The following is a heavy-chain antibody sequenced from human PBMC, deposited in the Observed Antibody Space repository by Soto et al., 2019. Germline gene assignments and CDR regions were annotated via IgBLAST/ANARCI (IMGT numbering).Heavy chain of an antibody. CDR3: ARSHSGSYGYFDY. J-gene: IGHJ4*02. V-gene: IGHV1-69*13. Sequence: ASVKVSCKASGGTFSSYALSWVRQAPGQGLEWMGGIIPIFGTANYAQKFQGRVTITADESTSTAYMELSSLRSEDTAVYYCARSHSGSYGYFDYWGQGTLVTVSS. CDR1: GGTFSSYA. CDR2: IIPIFGTA. D-gene: IGHD1-26*01.